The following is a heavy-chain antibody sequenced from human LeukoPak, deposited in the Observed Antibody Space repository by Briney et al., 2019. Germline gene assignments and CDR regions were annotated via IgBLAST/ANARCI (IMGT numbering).Heavy chain of an antibody. Sequence: GGSLRLSCAASGFTFSTYSINWFRQAPGKGLEWVSFISGSSSYIYYADSVKGRFTISRDNAKNSLYLQMSSLRADDTAVYYCARVHSPGYSSTWHTSDYWGQGTLVTVSS. CDR2: ISGSSSYI. D-gene: IGHD6-13*01. CDR1: GFTFSTYS. J-gene: IGHJ4*02. CDR3: ARVHSPGYSSTWHTSDY. V-gene: IGHV3-21*01.